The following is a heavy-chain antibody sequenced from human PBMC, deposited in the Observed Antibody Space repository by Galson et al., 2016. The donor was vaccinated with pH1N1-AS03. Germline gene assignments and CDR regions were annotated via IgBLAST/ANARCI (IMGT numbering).Heavy chain of an antibody. CDR3: ATYGSGTRGGFDY. CDR1: GYTFTRYY. J-gene: IGHJ4*02. CDR2: IDPSVGST. V-gene: IGHV1-46*01. Sequence: SVKVSCKASGYTFTRYYIHWMRQAPGQGFEWMGVIDPSVGSTTYAQNFQGRVTMTRDTATTTAYMELSSLKPDDTAMYYCATYGSGTRGGFDYWGQGALITVSS. D-gene: IGHD3-10*01.